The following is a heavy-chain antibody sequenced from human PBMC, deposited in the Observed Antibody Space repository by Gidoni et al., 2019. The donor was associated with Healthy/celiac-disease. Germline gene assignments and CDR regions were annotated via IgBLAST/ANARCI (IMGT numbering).Heavy chain of an antibody. V-gene: IGHV3-21*01. J-gene: IGHJ4*02. CDR1: GFTFSSYS. CDR2: ISSSSSYI. CDR3: ARDGRDSSALDY. D-gene: IGHD6-19*01. Sequence: EVQLVESGGGLVKPGGSLRLSCAASGFTFSSYSMNWVRQAPGKGLEWVSSISSSSSYIYYADSVKGRFTISRDNAKNSLYLQMNSLRAEDTAVYYCARDGRDSSALDYWGQGTLVTVSS.